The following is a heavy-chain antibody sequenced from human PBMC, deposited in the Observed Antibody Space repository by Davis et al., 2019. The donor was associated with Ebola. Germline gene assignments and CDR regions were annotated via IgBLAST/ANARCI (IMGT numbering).Heavy chain of an antibody. V-gene: IGHV3-21*01. CDR3: ASGLDY. J-gene: IGHJ4*02. CDR2: ISKTSVYT. CDR1: GFTFRTYS. Sequence: GESLKISCAASGFTFRTYSMSWVRQAPGKGLEWVSTISKTSVYTYYAESVKGRFTISRDNAKNSLYLQMDGLRVEDTAVYYCASGLDYWGQGSLVTVSS.